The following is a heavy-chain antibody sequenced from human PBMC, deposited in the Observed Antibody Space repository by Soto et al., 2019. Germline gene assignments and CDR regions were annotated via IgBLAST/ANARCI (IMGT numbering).Heavy chain of an antibody. V-gene: IGHV1-8*01. D-gene: IGHD2-2*01. Sequence: ASVKVSCKASGYTFTSYDSNWVRQATGQGLEWMGWMNPNSGNTGYAQKFQGRVTMTRNTSISTAYMELSSLRSEDTAVYYCARGYCSSTSCSYYYYYYYMDVWGKGTTVTVSS. CDR3: ARGYCSSTSCSYYYYYYYMDV. J-gene: IGHJ6*03. CDR2: MNPNSGNT. CDR1: GYTFTSYD.